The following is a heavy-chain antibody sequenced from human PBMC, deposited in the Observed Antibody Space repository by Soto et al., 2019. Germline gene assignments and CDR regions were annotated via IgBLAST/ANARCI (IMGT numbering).Heavy chain of an antibody. J-gene: IGHJ4*02. CDR2: IYYSGST. Sequence: SETLSLTCTVSGGSISIYYWSWIRQPPGKGLEWIGYIYYSGSTNYNPSLKSRVTISVDTSKNQFSLKLSSVTAADTAVYYCARGASGYDFDYWGQGTLVTVSS. CDR1: GGSISIYY. V-gene: IGHV4-59*01. D-gene: IGHD3-3*01. CDR3: ARGASGYDFDY.